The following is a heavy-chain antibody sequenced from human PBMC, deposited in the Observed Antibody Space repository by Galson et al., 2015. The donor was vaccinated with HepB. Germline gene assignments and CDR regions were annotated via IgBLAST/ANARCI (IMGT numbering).Heavy chain of an antibody. D-gene: IGHD2-2*01. CDR3: AREAVPAAMGYYYYYGMDV. J-gene: IGHJ6*02. Sequence: TLSLTCTVSGGSISSYYWSWIRQPPGKGLEWIGYIYYSGSTNYNPSLKSRVAISVDTSKNQFSLKLSPVTAANTAVYYRAREAVPAAMGYYYYYGMDVWGQGTTVTVSS. CDR1: GGSISSYY. V-gene: IGHV4-59*01. CDR2: IYYSGST.